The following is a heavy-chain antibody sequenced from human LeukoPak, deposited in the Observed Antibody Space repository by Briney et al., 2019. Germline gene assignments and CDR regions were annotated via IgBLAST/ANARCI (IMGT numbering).Heavy chain of an antibody. CDR2: INPNSGGT. V-gene: IGHV1-2*02. Sequence: ASVKVSCKASGYTFTGYFIHWVRQAPGQGLEWMGWINPNSGGTHYAQKFQGRVTMTRDTSISTAYMELSRLRSDDTAVYYCARDREPYYDILTGYYSDYWGQGTLVTVSS. CDR1: GYTFTGYF. CDR3: ARDREPYYDILTGYYSDY. D-gene: IGHD3-9*01. J-gene: IGHJ4*02.